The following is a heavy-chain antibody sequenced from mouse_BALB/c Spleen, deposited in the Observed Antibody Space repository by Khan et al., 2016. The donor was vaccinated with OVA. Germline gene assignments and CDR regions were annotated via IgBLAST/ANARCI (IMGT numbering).Heavy chain of an antibody. V-gene: IGHV3-8*02. J-gene: IGHJ3*01. Sequence: EVQLQESGPSLVKPSQTLSLTCSVTGDSFTSGYWNWIRKFPGNKLEYMGYIIYTGYTYYNPSLKSRISITRHTSKNQYYLQFSSVSDEDTATYYCARSTYRYAFVYWGQGTLVTVSA. CDR1: GDSFTSGY. CDR2: IIYTGYT. D-gene: IGHD2-12*01. CDR3: ARSTYRYAFVY.